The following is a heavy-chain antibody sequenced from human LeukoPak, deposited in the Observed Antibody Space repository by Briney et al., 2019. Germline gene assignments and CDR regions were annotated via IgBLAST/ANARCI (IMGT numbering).Heavy chain of an antibody. V-gene: IGHV4-4*07. D-gene: IGHD3-3*01. CDR3: ARDVYDIWSGYFDY. CDR2: FSATGSS. Sequence: SETLSLTCTVSGGSISGYYWSWIRQPAGKGLEWIGRFSATGSSNYNPSLNSRVTMSVDTPKNQISLKVSSVTAADTAVYYCARDVYDIWSGYFDYWGQGTLVTVSS. CDR1: GGSISGYY. J-gene: IGHJ4*02.